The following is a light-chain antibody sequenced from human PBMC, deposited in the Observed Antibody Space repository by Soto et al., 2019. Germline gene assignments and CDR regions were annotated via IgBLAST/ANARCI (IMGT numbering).Light chain of an antibody. Sequence: EVVMRQSPATLSVSPGETATLSCRASQSVSNKLAWYQRRPGQAPRLLIYAADTRATGIPDRFSGSGSGREFTLTISSLQSEDFAVYYCQQYNNWPPWTFGQGTKVEVK. CDR2: AAD. V-gene: IGKV3-15*01. CDR3: QQYNNWPPWT. CDR1: QSVSNK. J-gene: IGKJ1*01.